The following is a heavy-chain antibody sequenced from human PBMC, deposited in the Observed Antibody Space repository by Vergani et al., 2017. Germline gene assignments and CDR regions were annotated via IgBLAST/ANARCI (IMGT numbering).Heavy chain of an antibody. CDR2: ISSGGGDI. CDR3: TTAWGLYYLHGEYFQY. Sequence: EVQLLESGGGLVQPGGSRSLSCAGAGFTFDTYTMAYVRQAPGKGLEWVATISSGGGDIFYADSVKGRFTISRDNSKNTLFLQMNSLKDEDTAVYYCTTAWGLYYLHGEYFQYWGRGTLVSVSS. V-gene: IGHV3-23*01. J-gene: IGHJ1*01. D-gene: IGHD3-10*01. CDR1: GFTFDTYT.